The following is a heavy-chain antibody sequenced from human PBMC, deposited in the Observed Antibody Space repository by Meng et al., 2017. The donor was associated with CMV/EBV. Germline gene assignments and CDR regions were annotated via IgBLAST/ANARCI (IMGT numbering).Heavy chain of an antibody. CDR2: ISAYNGNT. CDR3: ARVRHGGGYQRQTNWFDP. D-gene: IGHD2-2*01. Sequence: ASVKVSCKASGYTFTSYGIRWVRQAPGQGLEWMGWISAYNGNTNYAQKLQGRVTMTTDTSTSTAYMELRSLRSDDTAVYYCARVRHGGGYQRQTNWFDPWGQGTLVTVSS. CDR1: GYTFTSYG. V-gene: IGHV1-18*01. J-gene: IGHJ5*02.